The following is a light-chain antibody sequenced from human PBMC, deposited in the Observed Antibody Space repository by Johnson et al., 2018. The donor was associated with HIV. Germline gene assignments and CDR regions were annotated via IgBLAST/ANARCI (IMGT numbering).Light chain of an antibody. CDR2: END. CDR1: SSNIGSNY. Sequence: QSMLTQPPSVSAAPGQKVTISCSGGSSNIGSNYVSWYKQLPGTAHKILIYENDKRPSGIRGRFSGSKSGTSATLAITGLQTGDEADYYCGTWVSSLIIFVFGTGTKVPVL. J-gene: IGLJ1*01. CDR3: GTWVSSLIIFV. V-gene: IGLV1-51*02.